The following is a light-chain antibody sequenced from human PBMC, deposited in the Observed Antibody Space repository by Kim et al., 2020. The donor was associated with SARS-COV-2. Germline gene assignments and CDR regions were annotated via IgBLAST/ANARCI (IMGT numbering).Light chain of an antibody. V-gene: IGLV1-44*01. CDR2: SNN. CDR3: AAWDDSLNGVYV. Sequence: QSVLTQPPSASGTPGQRVTISCSGSSSNIGSNTVNWYQQLPGTAPKLLIYSNNQRPSGVPDRFSGSKYGTSASLAISGLQSEDEADYYCAAWDDSLNGVYVFGTGTKVTVL. CDR1: SSNIGSNT. J-gene: IGLJ1*01.